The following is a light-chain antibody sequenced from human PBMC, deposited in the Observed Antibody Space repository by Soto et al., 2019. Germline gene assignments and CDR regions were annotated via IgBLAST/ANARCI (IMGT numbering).Light chain of an antibody. Sequence: DIQMTQSPSSLSASVGDRVTITCRASQGISIYLAWYQQKPGKVPKLLIYAASTLKSGVPSRFSGSGSGTDFTLTISSLQHEDFATYYCQKYSSAPPTFGQGAKVE. V-gene: IGKV1-27*01. CDR2: AAS. CDR3: QKYSSAPPT. J-gene: IGKJ1*01. CDR1: QGISIY.